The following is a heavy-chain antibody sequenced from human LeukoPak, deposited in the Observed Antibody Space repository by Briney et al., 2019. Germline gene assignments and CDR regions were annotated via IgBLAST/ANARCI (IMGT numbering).Heavy chain of an antibody. J-gene: IGHJ4*02. CDR3: ARRWGNIVGVTYEY. CDR2: IYYTGST. V-gene: IGHV4-39*01. D-gene: IGHD3-16*01. CDR1: GSSITSVSHH. Sequence: PSGTLSLTCTISGSSITSVSHHWGWIRQPPGKGLEWIGDIYYTGSTYYSPSLRSRVTMSVHTSENQFSLRLNSVTAVDTAVYYCARRWGNIVGVTYEYWGQGTLVTVSS.